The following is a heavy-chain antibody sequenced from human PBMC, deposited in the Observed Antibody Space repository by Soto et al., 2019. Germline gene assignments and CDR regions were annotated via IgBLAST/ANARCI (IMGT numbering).Heavy chain of an antibody. CDR3: VRGDKGGFDL. V-gene: IGHV4-34*01. CDR2: INHSGST. J-gene: IGHJ3*01. D-gene: IGHD2-15*01. Sequence: QVQLQQWGAGLLKPSETLSLTCAVYGGSFSGYYWSWIRQPPGKGLEWIGEINHSGSTNYNPSLKSRVTISVDTSKNQFSLKLSSVTAADTAVYYCVRGDKGGFDLWGQGTTVTVSS. CDR1: GGSFSGYY.